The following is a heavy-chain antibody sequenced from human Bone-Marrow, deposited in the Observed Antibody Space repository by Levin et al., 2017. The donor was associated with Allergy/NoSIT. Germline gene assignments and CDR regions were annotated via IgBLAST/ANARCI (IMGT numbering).Heavy chain of an antibody. V-gene: IGHV1-8*01. CDR1: GYTFTSYD. CDR3: ARSLGDDYDFWSGYWVDGMDV. D-gene: IGHD3-3*01. CDR2: MNPNSGNT. Sequence: GESLKISCKASGYTFTSYDINWVRQATGQGLEWMGWMNPNSGNTGYAQKFQGRVTMTRNTSISTAYMELSSLRSEDTAVYYCARSLGDDYDFWSGYWVDGMDVWGQGTTVTVSS. J-gene: IGHJ6*02.